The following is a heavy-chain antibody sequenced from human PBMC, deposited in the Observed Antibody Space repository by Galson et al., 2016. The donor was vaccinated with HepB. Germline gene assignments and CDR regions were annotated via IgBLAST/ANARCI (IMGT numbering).Heavy chain of an antibody. CDR2: IRKRSNGYTT. CDR3: ARVTSFIRDIGTLDL. V-gene: IGHV3-72*01. D-gene: IGHD5-12*01. Sequence: SLRLSCAASGFSFSDHYMDWVRQAPGKGLEWVGRIRKRSNGYTTEYGASVKGRFSVSRDDSENSMYLQMDGLKSEDTAVYYCARVTSFIRDIGTLDLWGRGTLVTVSS. J-gene: IGHJ3*01. CDR1: GFSFSDHY.